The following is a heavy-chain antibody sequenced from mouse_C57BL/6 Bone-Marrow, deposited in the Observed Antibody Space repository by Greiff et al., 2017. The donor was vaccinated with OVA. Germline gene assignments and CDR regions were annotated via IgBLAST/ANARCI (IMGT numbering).Heavy chain of an antibody. D-gene: IGHD1-1*01. V-gene: IGHV2-6*03. CDR1: GFSLTSYG. CDR2: IWSDGST. J-gene: IGHJ4*01. CDR3: AREMITTVVAHAMDY. Sequence: QVQLQQSGPGLVAPSQSLSITCTVSGFSLTSYGVHWVRQPPGKGLEWLVVIWSDGSTTYNSALKSRLSISKDNSKSQVFLKMNSLQTDDTAMYYCAREMITTVVAHAMDYWGQGTSVTVSS.